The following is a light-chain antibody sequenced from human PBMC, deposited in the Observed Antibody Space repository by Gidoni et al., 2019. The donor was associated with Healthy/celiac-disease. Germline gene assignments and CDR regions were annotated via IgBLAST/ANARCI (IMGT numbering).Light chain of an antibody. CDR2: AAS. J-gene: IGKJ4*01. Sequence: IQLTQSPSSLSASVGDRVTITCRASQGISSYLAWYQQKPGKAPKLLIYAASTLQSGVPSRVRGSGSGTDFTLTISSLQPEDFATYYCQQLNSYPPSFGGGTKVEIK. CDR3: QQLNSYPPS. CDR1: QGISSY. V-gene: IGKV1-9*01.